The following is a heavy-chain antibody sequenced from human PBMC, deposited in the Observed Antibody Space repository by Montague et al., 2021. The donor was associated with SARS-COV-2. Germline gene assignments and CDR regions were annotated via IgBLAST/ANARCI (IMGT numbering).Heavy chain of an antibody. J-gene: IGHJ4*02. V-gene: IGHV3-23*03. CDR2: IYGGGSGT. Sequence: SLRLSCAASGFSFRRYAMSWVRQAPGKGLEWVSFIYGGGSGTHYADSVKGRFTISSDNSKSTLYLQMDRLRAEDTAVYYCAKEIDASGNSWGQGTLVTVSS. CDR3: AKEIDASGNS. D-gene: IGHD3-10*01. CDR1: GFSFRRYA.